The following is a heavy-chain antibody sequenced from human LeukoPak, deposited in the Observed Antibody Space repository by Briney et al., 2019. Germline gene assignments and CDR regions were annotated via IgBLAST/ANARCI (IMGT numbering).Heavy chain of an antibody. Sequence: SETLSLTCTVSSGSISSYYWSWIRQPAGKGLEWIGRIYTSGSTNYNPSLKSRVTMSVDTSKNQFSLKLSSVTAADTAVYYCARITYGDFEGVFDYWGQGTLVTVSS. CDR3: ARITYGDFEGVFDY. D-gene: IGHD4-17*01. J-gene: IGHJ4*02. V-gene: IGHV4-4*07. CDR2: IYTSGST. CDR1: SGSISSYY.